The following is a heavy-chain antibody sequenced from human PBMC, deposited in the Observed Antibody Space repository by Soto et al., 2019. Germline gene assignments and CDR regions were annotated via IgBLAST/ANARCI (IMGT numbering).Heavy chain of an antibody. CDR2: ITPFSGVR. CDR3: ARESPPVNSSTNETDYYGMDV. D-gene: IGHD2-2*01. V-gene: IGHV1-69*17. J-gene: IGHJ6*02. Sequence: QVQLVQSGAEVKKPGSSVKVSCTPFGGTFGNYAVSWVRQAPGQGLEWMGGITPFSGVRNYAQKFRGRVTISADTSGPTAYMELGGLRSEDTAVYFCARESPPVNSSTNETDYYGMDVWGQGTTVTVSS. CDR1: GGTFGNYA.